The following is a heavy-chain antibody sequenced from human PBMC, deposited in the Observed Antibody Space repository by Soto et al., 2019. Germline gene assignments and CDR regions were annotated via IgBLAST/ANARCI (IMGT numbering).Heavy chain of an antibody. CDR1: GFTFSSYA. J-gene: IGHJ6*03. V-gene: IGHV3-23*01. CDR3: AKSPKYIAAAAMGYSYYYYYMDV. Sequence: GGSLRLSCAASGFTFSSYAMSWVRQAPGKGLEWVSAISGSGGSTYYADSVKGRFTISRDNSKNTLYLQMNSLRAEDTAVYYCAKSPKYIAAAAMGYSYYYYYMDVWGKGTTVTVSS. CDR2: ISGSGGST. D-gene: IGHD6-13*01.